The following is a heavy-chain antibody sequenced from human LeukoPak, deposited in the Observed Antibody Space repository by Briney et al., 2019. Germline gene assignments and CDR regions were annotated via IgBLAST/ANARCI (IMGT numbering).Heavy chain of an antibody. D-gene: IGHD3-10*01. CDR2: IYYSGIT. Sequence: SETLSLTCTLSGGSINSGDYYWSWIRQSPGKGLEWIGYIYYSGITNYNPSLKSRVTIPIDTSKNQFSLKLRSVTAADTAVYYCARGVYYYGSGIYSRIQYFQHWGQGTLVTVSS. V-gene: IGHV4-30-4*01. CDR3: ARGVYYYGSGIYSRIQYFQH. CDR1: GGSINSGDYY. J-gene: IGHJ1*01.